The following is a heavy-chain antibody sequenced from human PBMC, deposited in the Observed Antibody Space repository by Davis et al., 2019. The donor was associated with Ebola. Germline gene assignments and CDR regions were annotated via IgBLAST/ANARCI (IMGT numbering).Heavy chain of an antibody. CDR3: AREENGGIFDY. D-gene: IGHD7-27*01. V-gene: IGHV3-23*01. Sequence: GESLKISCAASGFTFSSYAMSWVRQAPGKGLEWVSGISGSGGSTYYADSVKGRFTLSRHNSKSTLSLQMTSLRAEDTALYYCAREENGGIFDYWGQGTLVTVSS. CDR1: GFTFSSYA. J-gene: IGHJ4*02. CDR2: ISGSGGST.